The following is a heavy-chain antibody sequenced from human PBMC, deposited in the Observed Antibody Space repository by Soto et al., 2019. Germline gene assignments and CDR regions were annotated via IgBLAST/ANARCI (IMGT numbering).Heavy chain of an antibody. J-gene: IGHJ5*02. CDR2: IIPIFGTP. CDR3: ARGLECRGYCLDKPTWFGP. Sequence: SVKVSCKASGGTFSTYTFSWVRQAPGQGLEWMGRIIPIFGTPYYAQKFQGRVTITADMSTSTVYMELSSLGSDDTAVYFCARGLECRGYCLDKPTWFGPWGQGTLVTVSS. CDR1: GGTFSTYT. V-gene: IGHV1-69*06. D-gene: IGHD2-15*01.